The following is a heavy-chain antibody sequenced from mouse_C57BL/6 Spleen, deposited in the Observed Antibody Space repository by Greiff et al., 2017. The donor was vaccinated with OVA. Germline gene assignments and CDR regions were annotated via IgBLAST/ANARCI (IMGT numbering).Heavy chain of an antibody. CDR1: GFTFSDYG. D-gene: IGHD1-1*01. Sequence: EVKLMESGGGLVKPGGSLKLSCAASGFTFSDYGMHWVRQAPEKGLEWVAYISSGSSTIYYADTVKGRFTISRDNAKNTLFLQMTSLRSEDTATYYCARNYYGSNYYFDYWGQGTTLTVSS. J-gene: IGHJ2*01. V-gene: IGHV5-17*01. CDR2: ISSGSSTI. CDR3: ARNYYGSNYYFDY.